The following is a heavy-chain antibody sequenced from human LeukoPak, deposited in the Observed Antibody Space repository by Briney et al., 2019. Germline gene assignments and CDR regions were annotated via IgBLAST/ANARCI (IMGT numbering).Heavy chain of an antibody. V-gene: IGHV3-30*18. J-gene: IGHJ4*02. CDR2: ISSDGSNK. Sequence: GGSLRLSCAASGFTFIPYDMHWVRQAPGKGLEWVAVISSDGSNKHYADSVKGRFTISRDNSKNTLYLQMNSLRAEDTAVYYCAKGYYDRSNLFDYWGQGTLATVSS. CDR3: AKGYYDRSNLFDY. CDR1: GFTFIPYD. D-gene: IGHD3-22*01.